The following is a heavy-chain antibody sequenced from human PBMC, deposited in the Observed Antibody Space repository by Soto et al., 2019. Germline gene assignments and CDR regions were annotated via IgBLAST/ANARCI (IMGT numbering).Heavy chain of an antibody. CDR3: AREDAARIAAAGTVMGVWFDP. V-gene: IGHV4-4*07. J-gene: IGHJ5*02. CDR2: IYTSWSI. Sequence: PSETLSLTCTVSGGSISSYYWSWIRQPAGKGLEWVGRIYTSWSINYNPSHKSRVTMSVDTSKNQFSLKLSSVTAADTAVYYCAREDAARIAAAGTVMGVWFDPWGQGTLVTVSS. CDR1: GGSISSYY. D-gene: IGHD6-13*01.